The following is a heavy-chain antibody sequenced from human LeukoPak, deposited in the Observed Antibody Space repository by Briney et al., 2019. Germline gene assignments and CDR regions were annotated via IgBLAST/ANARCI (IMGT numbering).Heavy chain of an antibody. D-gene: IGHD5-24*01. J-gene: IGHJ4*02. Sequence: GGSLRLSCAASGFTFSSYGMHWVRQAPGKGLEWVAVIWYDGSNKYYADSVKGRFTISRDNSKNTLYLQMNSLRAEDTAVYYCASNRFGYSIDYWGQGTLVTVSS. CDR1: GFTFSSYG. CDR2: IWYDGSNK. CDR3: ASNRFGYSIDY. V-gene: IGHV3-33*01.